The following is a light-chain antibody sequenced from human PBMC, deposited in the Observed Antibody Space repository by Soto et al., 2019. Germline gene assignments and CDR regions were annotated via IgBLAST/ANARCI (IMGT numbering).Light chain of an antibody. CDR1: QSVSSTY. CDR3: QQYGSSPWT. J-gene: IGKJ1*01. CDR2: GAS. V-gene: IGKV3-20*01. Sequence: EIVLTQSPGTLSLSPGERATLSCRASQSVSSTYLAWYQQKPGQAPRLLIYGASSSATGIPDRFSGSGFGTDFTLTISRLEPEDFAVYDCQQYGSSPWTFGEATKVEIK.